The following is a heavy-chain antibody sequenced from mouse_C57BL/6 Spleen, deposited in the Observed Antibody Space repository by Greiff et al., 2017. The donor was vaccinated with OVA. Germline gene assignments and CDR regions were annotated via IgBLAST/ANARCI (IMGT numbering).Heavy chain of an antibody. V-gene: IGHV1-82*01. CDR1: GYAFSSSW. D-gene: IGHD1-1*01. CDR3: SRGYYGSRSYAMDY. Sequence: QVQLQQSGPELVKPGASVKISCKASGYAFSSSWMNWVKQRPGKGLEWIGRIYPGDGDTNYNGKFKGKATLTADKSSSTAYMQLSRLTSEDSAVYFCSRGYYGSRSYAMDYWGQGTSGTVSS. CDR2: IYPGDGDT. J-gene: IGHJ4*01.